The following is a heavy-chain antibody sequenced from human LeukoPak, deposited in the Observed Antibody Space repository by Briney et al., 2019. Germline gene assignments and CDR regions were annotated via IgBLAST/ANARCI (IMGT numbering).Heavy chain of an antibody. CDR1: GYTFTGNF. Sequence: ASVKVSCKTSGYTFTGNFMHWVRQAPGQGPEWMGWVNPNNGDTNYAQKFQGRVTMTRVTSITTAYMELSSLRSDDTAVYYCARTRGTHISMAYLDSWGQGTLVTVSS. CDR3: ARTRGTHISMAYLDS. CDR2: VNPNNGDT. V-gene: IGHV1-2*02. J-gene: IGHJ4*02. D-gene: IGHD2/OR15-2a*01.